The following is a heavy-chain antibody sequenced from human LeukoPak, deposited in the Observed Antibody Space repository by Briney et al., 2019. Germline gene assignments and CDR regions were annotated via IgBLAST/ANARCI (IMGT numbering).Heavy chain of an antibody. CDR3: AGWNAHYHFFDY. J-gene: IGHJ4*02. D-gene: IGHD4/OR15-4a*01. CDR2: INHSGST. Sequence: SETLSLTWAVYNGSLSEYYWSWIRQPPGKGLEWIGEINHSGSTTYNPSLKSRVTMSVDTSKNQFSLEVSSVTAADTAVYYCAGWNAHYHFFDYWVPGIPLTVSS. V-gene: IGHV4-34*01. CDR1: NGSLSEYY.